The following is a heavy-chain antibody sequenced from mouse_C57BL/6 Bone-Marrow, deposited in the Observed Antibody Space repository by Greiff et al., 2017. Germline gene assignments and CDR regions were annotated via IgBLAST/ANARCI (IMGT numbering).Heavy chain of an antibody. CDR3: AKTFYGNYWSFDV. Sequence: QVQLKQSGPGLVQPSQSLSITCTVSGFSLTSYGVHWVRQSPGKGLEWLGVIWRGGSTDYNAAFMSRLSITKDNSKSQVIFKMNSLQADDTAIYYCAKTFYGNYWSFDVWGKGTTVTVSS. CDR2: IWRGGST. D-gene: IGHD2-10*01. V-gene: IGHV2-5*01. J-gene: IGHJ1*03. CDR1: GFSLTSYG.